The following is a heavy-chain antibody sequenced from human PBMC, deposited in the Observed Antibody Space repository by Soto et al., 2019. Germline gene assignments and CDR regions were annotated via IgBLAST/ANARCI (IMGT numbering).Heavy chain of an antibody. J-gene: IGHJ4*02. CDR2: ISGSCKST. CDR3: ARGLRWRPDY. V-gene: IGHV3-23*01. Sequence: PGGSLRLSCVASGFTFSSYAMTWVRQAPGKGLQWVSAISGSCKSTYYADSVKGRFTISRDNSKNTLYLQMNSLRAADTAVYDCARGLRWRPDYWGQGTLVTVSS. CDR1: GFTFSSYA.